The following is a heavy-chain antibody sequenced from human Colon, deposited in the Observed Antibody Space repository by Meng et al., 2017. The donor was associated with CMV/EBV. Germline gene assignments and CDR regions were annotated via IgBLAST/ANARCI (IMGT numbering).Heavy chain of an antibody. D-gene: IGHD1-14*01. CDR1: GGSFSSYS. V-gene: IGHV4-34*01. CDR2: ISHNGST. Sequence: SGGSFSSYSRTWIRQPPGKGLEYIGEISHNGSTYYDPSLKSRVTISVDASKKHFFLSLTSVTAADTAVYYCARGLLTRLRPTTWFDPWGQGTLVTVSS. CDR3: ARGLLTRLRPTTWFDP. J-gene: IGHJ5*02.